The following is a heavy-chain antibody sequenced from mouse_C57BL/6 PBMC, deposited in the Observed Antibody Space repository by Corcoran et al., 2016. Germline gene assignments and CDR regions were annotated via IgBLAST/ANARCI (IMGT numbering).Heavy chain of an antibody. Sequence: QVQLQQSGAELARPGASVKLSCKASGYTFKSYGISWVKQRTGQGLEWIGEIYPRSGNTYYNEKFKGKATLTADKSSRTAYMELRSLTSEDSAVYFCARYHIYYYGSSWFAYWGQGTLVTVSA. CDR2: IYPRSGNT. CDR1: GYTFKSYG. V-gene: IGHV1-81*01. CDR3: ARYHIYYYGSSWFAY. J-gene: IGHJ3*01. D-gene: IGHD1-1*01.